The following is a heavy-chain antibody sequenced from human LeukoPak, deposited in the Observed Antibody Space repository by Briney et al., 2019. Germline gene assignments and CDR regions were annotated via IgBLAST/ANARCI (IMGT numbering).Heavy chain of an antibody. V-gene: IGHV4-4*02. CDR2: IYYSGST. Sequence: PSGTLSLTCAVSGGSISSSNWWSWVRQPPGKGLEWIGEIYYSGSTYYNPSLKSRVTISVDTSKNQFSLKLSSVTAADTAVYYCARWRNYYDSSGYRLFDSWGQGTLVTVSS. J-gene: IGHJ4*02. CDR1: GGSISSSNW. CDR3: ARWRNYYDSSGYRLFDS. D-gene: IGHD3-22*01.